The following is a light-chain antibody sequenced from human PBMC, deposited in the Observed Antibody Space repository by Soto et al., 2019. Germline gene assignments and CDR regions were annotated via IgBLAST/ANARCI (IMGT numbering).Light chain of an antibody. J-gene: IGKJ1*01. CDR2: HAS. V-gene: IGKV1-5*01. CDR3: QQYNSDWT. CDR1: QRITSW. Sequence: DIQMTQSPSTLSASVGARVTITCRASQRITSWLAWYQQKPGQAPKVLIYHASTLESGVPSRFSGSGSGTEFTLTISRLQPDDFATYYCQQYNSDWTFGQGTKVEIK.